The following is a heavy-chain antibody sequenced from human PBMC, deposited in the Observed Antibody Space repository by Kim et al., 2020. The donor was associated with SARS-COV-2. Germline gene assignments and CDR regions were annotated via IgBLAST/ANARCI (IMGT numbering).Heavy chain of an antibody. J-gene: IGHJ4*02. V-gene: IGHV5-51*01. CDR3: ARRGRLQSTLNDY. D-gene: IGHD6-25*01. Sequence: YSPSFQGQVTISADKSISTAYLQWSSLKASDTAMYYCARRGRLQSTLNDYWGQGTLVTVSS.